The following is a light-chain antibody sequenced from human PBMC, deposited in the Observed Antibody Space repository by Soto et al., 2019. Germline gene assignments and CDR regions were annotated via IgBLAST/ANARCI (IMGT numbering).Light chain of an antibody. Sequence: QSALTQPASVSGSPGQSITISCTGTSSDVGGYDFVSWYQHHPGQAPRLMIYDVSHRPSGVSDRFSASKSGNTASLTISGLLAEDEADYYCSSYTSISTYVFGTGTQLTVL. CDR3: SSYTSISTYV. V-gene: IGLV2-14*03. CDR2: DVS. J-gene: IGLJ1*01. CDR1: SSDVGGYDF.